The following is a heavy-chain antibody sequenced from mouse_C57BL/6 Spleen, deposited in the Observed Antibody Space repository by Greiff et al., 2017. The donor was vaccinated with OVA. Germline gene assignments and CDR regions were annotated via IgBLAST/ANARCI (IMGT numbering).Heavy chain of an antibody. CDR1: GYTFTSYW. D-gene: IGHD3-3*01. CDR2: IDPSDSYT. Sequence: QVQLQQPGAELVMPGASVKLSCKASGYTFTSYWMHWVKQRPGQGLEWIGEIDPSDSYTNYNQKFKGKATLTVDTSSSTAYMQLSSLTSEDSAVYYCARKGWDGAAYWGQGTLVTVSA. CDR3: ARKGWDGAAY. V-gene: IGHV1-69*01. J-gene: IGHJ3*01.